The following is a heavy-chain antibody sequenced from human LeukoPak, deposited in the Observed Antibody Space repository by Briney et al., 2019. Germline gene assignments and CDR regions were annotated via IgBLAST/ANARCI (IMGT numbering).Heavy chain of an antibody. V-gene: IGHV4-61*02. D-gene: IGHD1-1*01. J-gene: IGHJ5*02. Sequence: PSETLSVTCTVSGASISSGSYYWSWIRQPAGKGLEWIGRIYISGSTNYNPSLKSRVTISVDTSKNQFSLKLSSVTAADTAVYYCARRHNWNDRGRVNWFDPWGQGTLVTVSS. CDR2: IYISGST. CDR3: ARRHNWNDRGRVNWFDP. CDR1: GASISSGSYY.